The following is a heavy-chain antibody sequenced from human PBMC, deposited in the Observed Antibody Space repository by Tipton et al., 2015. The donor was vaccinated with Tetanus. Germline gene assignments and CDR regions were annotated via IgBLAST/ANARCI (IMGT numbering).Heavy chain of an antibody. J-gene: IGHJ4*02. D-gene: IGHD3-22*01. CDR1: GGSVRSGDYQ. V-gene: IGHV4-61*08. CDR3: ARGLKFYFDGGPCDY. CDR2: ISYSGST. Sequence: TLSLTCTVSGGSVRSGDYQWNWIRQPPGKGLEWLAYISYSGSTNSNYALKSRITISRDTSKNQISLKLTSVTAADTAVYYCARGLKFYFDGGPCDYWGPGTLVTVSS.